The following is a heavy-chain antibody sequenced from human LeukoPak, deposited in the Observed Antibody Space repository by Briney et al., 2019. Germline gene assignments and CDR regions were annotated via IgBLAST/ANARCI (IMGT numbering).Heavy chain of an antibody. CDR1: GFTFDDYA. Sequence: GGSLRLSCAASGFTFDDYAMHWVRQAPGKGLEWVSGISWNSGSIGYADSVKGRFTISRDNAKNSLYLQMNSLRAEDTALYYCAKAVALDYWGQGTLVNVSS. V-gene: IGHV3-9*01. D-gene: IGHD6-19*01. CDR3: AKAVALDY. CDR2: ISWNSGSI. J-gene: IGHJ4*02.